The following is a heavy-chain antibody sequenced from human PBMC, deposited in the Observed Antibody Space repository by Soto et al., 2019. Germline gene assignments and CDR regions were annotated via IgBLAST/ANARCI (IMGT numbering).Heavy chain of an antibody. J-gene: IGHJ3*02. D-gene: IGHD4-17*01. V-gene: IGHV4-31*03. CDR3: ARDRLRGTVTTHRVHDAFDI. Sequence: QVQLQESGPGLVKPSQTLSLTCTVSGGSISSGGYYWSWIRQHPGKGLEWIGYIYYSGSTYYNPSLKIRVTISVDTSKNQFSLKLSSVTAADTAVYYCARDRLRGTVTTHRVHDAFDIWGQGTMVTVSS. CDR2: IYYSGST. CDR1: GGSISSGGYY.